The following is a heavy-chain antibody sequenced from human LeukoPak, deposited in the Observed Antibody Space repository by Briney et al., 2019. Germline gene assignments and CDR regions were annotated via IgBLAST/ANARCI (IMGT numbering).Heavy chain of an antibody. CDR2: ISGSSSYI. Sequence: RGSLRLSSAPSGFTFRSYTMNSVPHSPRTGLERVSSISGSSSYISYADSVKGRFNVSRDNAKNSLYLQMNSLRAEDTAVYYCAREGLTVVIAMGVWGKGTTVTVSS. D-gene: IGHD2-21*01. J-gene: IGHJ6*03. CDR3: AREGLTVVIAMGV. CDR1: GFTFRSYT. V-gene: IGHV3-21*01.